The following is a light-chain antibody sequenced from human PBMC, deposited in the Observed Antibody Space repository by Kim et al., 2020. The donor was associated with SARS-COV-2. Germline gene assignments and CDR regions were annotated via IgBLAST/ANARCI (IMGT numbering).Light chain of an antibody. CDR3: QQYKSVSLGT. Sequence: ACVGDRGTITCGARQSVSRWLAWYQQKPGKAPKRLIYKASSLESGVPSRFSGSGAGTEFTLTISSLQPDGFGTYDCQQYKSVSLGTFGGGTKLEI. J-gene: IGKJ4*01. CDR1: QSVSRW. CDR2: KAS. V-gene: IGKV1-5*03.